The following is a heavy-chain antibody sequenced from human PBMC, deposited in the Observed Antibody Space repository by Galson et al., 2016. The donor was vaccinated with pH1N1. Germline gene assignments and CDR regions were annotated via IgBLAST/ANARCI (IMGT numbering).Heavy chain of an antibody. CDR2: ISLSSSII. D-gene: IGHD3-10*01. CDR1: GFTFSSYS. Sequence: SLRLSCAASGFTFSSYSMNWVRQAPGEGLEGVSYISLSSSIIHYADSVKGRFIISRDSAKNSLYLQMNSLIAEDTALYYCAREGLWLGVDAFDIWGQGTMVTVSS. J-gene: IGHJ3*02. CDR3: AREGLWLGVDAFDI. V-gene: IGHV3-48*04.